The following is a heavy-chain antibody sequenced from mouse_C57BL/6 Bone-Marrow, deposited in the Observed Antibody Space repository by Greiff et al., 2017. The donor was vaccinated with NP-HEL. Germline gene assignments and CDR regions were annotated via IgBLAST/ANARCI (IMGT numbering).Heavy chain of an antibody. CDR3: ARDAGYGLAY. V-gene: IGHV5-16*01. D-gene: IGHD2-2*01. CDR1: GFTFSDYY. J-gene: IGHJ3*01. CDR2: INYDGSST. Sequence: EVKLMESEGGLVQPGSSMKLSCTASGFTFSDYYMAWVRQVPEKGLEWVANINYDGSSTYYLDSLKSRFIISRDNAKNILYLQMSSLKSEDTATYYCARDAGYGLAYWGQGTLVTVSA.